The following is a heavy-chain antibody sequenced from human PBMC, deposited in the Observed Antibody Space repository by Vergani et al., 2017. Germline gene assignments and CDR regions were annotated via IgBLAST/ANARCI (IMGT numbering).Heavy chain of an antibody. Sequence: QVQLVVAGGGVVQPGRSLRLSCTPSSFKLGDYCMHWVRQARGRGLAWVSMTLYEGNNNYYADSVKGRFTISKDISKNTLYLQMNSLRGDDTAVYYCARETRDTPSSLDYWGQGREVTVSS. CDR2: TLYEGNNN. D-gene: IGHD5-24*01. CDR1: SFKLGDYC. CDR3: ARETRDTPSSLDY. V-gene: IGHV3-33*01. J-gene: IGHJ4*02.